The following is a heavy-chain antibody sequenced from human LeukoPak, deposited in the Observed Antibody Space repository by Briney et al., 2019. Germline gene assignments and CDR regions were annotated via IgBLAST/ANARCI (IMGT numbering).Heavy chain of an antibody. CDR1: GFTVSSNY. V-gene: IGHV3-53*01. CDR3: AREAVTRNYFDY. D-gene: IGHD4-17*01. Sequence: GGSLRLSCAASGFTVSSNYMNWVRQAAGKGLEWVSVIYSGGSTYYADSVKGRFTISRDNSKNTLYLQMNSLRAEDTAVYYCAREAVTRNYFDYWGQGTLVTVSS. CDR2: IYSGGST. J-gene: IGHJ4*02.